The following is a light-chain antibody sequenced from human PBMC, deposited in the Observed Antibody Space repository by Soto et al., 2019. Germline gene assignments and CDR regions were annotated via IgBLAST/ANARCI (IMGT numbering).Light chain of an antibody. CDR3: GSYTSSNTQV. CDR1: STGIGIFNY. Sequence: QSVLTQPASVSGSPGQSITISCTGTSTGIGIFNYVSWYQQHPGKAPKLIIYDVFDRPSGVSNRFSGSKSGNTASLTISGLQADDEADYYCGSYTSSNTQVFGTGTKLTVL. V-gene: IGLV2-14*01. J-gene: IGLJ1*01. CDR2: DVF.